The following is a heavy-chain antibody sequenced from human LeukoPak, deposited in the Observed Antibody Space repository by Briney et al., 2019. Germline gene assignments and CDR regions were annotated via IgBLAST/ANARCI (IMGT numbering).Heavy chain of an antibody. V-gene: IGHV3-30-3*01. CDR3: ARAHIAIVVAVPDY. Sequence: GGSLRLSCAASGFTFSNYAMHWVRQAPGKGLEWVAVISYDGSNKYYADSVKGRFTISRDNSRNTLYLQMNSLRAEDTSVYYCARAHIAIVVAVPDYWSQGTLVTVSS. D-gene: IGHD2-15*01. CDR2: ISYDGSNK. J-gene: IGHJ4*02. CDR1: GFTFSNYA.